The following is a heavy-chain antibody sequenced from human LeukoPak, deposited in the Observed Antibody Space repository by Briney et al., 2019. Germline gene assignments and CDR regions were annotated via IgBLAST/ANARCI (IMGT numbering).Heavy chain of an antibody. J-gene: IGHJ5*02. D-gene: IGHD3-22*01. CDR1: GGSFSGYY. CDR2: INHSGST. Sequence: SETLSLTCAVYGGSFSGYYWSWIRQPPGKGLEWIGEINHSGSTNYNPSLKSRVTISVDTSKNQFSLKLSSVTAAGTAVYYCARGYYFAWFDPWGQGTLVTVSS. CDR3: ARGYYFAWFDP. V-gene: IGHV4-34*01.